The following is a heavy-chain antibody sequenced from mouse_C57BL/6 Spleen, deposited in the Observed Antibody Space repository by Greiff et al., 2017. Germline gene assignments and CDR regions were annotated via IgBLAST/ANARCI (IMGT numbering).Heavy chain of an antibody. CDR2: INYDGSST. Sequence: EVKLMESEGGLVQPGSSMKLSCTASGFTFSDYYMAWVRQVPEKGLEWVANINYDGSSTYYLDSLKSRFIISRDNAKNILYLQMSSLKSEDTATYYCARDRVYYDYEGPLFDYWGQGTTLTVSS. CDR1: GFTFSDYY. CDR3: ARDRVYYDYEGPLFDY. V-gene: IGHV5-16*01. D-gene: IGHD2-4*01. J-gene: IGHJ2*01.